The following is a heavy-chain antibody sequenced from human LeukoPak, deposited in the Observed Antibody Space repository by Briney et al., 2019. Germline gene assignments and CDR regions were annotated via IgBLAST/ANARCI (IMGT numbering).Heavy chain of an antibody. Sequence: SETLSLTCAVYGGSFSGYYWSWIRQPPGKGLEWIGEINHSGSTNYNPSLKSRVTISVDTSKNQFSLKLSSVTAADTAVYYCARACEIFWSGYYTDYYYGMDVWGQGTTVTVSS. V-gene: IGHV4-34*01. CDR1: GGSFSGYY. J-gene: IGHJ6*02. D-gene: IGHD3-3*01. CDR2: INHSGST. CDR3: ARACEIFWSGYYTDYYYGMDV.